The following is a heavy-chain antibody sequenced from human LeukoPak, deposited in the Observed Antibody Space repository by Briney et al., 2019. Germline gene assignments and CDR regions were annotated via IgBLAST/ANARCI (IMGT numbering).Heavy chain of an antibody. V-gene: IGHV1-8*02. D-gene: IGHD3-9*01. Sequence: ASVKVSCKASGYTFTGYYMHWVRQAPGQGLEWMGWINPNSGNTGYAQKFQGRVTMTRNTSISTAYMELSSLRSEDTAVYYCARRYYDILTGPRRNWFDPWGQGTLVTVSS. CDR1: GYTFTGYY. CDR3: ARRYYDILTGPRRNWFDP. CDR2: INPNSGNT. J-gene: IGHJ5*02.